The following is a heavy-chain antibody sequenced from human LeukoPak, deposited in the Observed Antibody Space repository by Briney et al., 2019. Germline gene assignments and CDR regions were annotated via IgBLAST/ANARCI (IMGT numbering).Heavy chain of an antibody. CDR1: GYTFTSYA. J-gene: IGHJ4*02. V-gene: IGHV1-69*13. CDR2: IIPIFGTA. CDR3: ARAYSYGLFDY. Sequence: PVKVSCKASGYTFTSYAMNWVRQAPGQGLEWMGGIIPIFGTANYAQKFQGRVTITADESTSTAYMELSSLRSEDTAVYYCARAYSYGLFDYWGQGTLVTVSS. D-gene: IGHD5-18*01.